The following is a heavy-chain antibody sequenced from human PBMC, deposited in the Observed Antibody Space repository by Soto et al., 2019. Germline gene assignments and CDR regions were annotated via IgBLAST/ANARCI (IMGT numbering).Heavy chain of an antibody. CDR2: INPNSGGT. V-gene: IGHV1-2*02. D-gene: IGHD6-6*01. Sequence: GASEKVSSKASGYTFTGYYMHWVRQAPGQGLEWMGWINPNSGGTNYAQKFQGRVTMTRDTSIITAHMELSRLRSDDTAVYYCARGRAARNRPSNGMDVWGQGTTVTVSS. CDR3: ARGRAARNRPSNGMDV. J-gene: IGHJ6*02. CDR1: GYTFTGYY.